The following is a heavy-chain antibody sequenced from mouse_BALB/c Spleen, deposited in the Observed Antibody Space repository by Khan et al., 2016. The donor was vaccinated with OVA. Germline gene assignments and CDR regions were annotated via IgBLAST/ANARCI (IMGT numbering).Heavy chain of an antibody. V-gene: IGHV1-20*02. D-gene: IGHD1-1*01. CDR1: GYSFTGYF. J-gene: IGHJ2*01. CDR2: INPHIGET. CDR3: ARKNGSDFDY. Sequence: VQLQQPGPELVKPGASVKISCKASGYSFTGYFMNWVMQSHGKSLEWIGRINPHIGETLYNQKFKGKATLTVDESSRTVHMALRSLASEDSAVYYCARKNGSDFDYWGQGTTLTVSS.